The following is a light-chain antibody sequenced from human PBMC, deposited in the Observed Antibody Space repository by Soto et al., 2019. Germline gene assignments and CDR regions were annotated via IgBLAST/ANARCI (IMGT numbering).Light chain of an antibody. CDR2: DAS. J-gene: IGKJ2*01. CDR1: ESVSTD. V-gene: IGKV3-15*01. CDR3: QQYKNWSPVT. Sequence: IVRTQSLATRSVSPGARSTFSCRAIESVSTDLLWYQQNPGQTPSLLIYDASTRATGIPVTCSGSGSGTEFTLTISSLQSEEFAVYDCQQYKNWSPVTFGQGTKLEIK.